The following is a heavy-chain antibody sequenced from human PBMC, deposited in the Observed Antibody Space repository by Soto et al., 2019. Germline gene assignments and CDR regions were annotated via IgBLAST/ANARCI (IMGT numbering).Heavy chain of an antibody. D-gene: IGHD6-6*01. CDR1: GGSISSYY. J-gene: IGHJ4*02. V-gene: IGHV4-59*08. CDR2: IYYIGST. CDR3: ARRIAARTPFDY. Sequence: SETLSLTCTVSGGSISSYYWSWIRQPPGKGLEWIGYIYYIGSTNYNPSLKSQVTISVDTSKNQFSLKLSSVTAADTAVYYCARRIAARTPFDYWGQGTLVTVS.